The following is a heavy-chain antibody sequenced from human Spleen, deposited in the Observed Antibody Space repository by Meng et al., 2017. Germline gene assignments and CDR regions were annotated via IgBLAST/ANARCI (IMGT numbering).Heavy chain of an antibody. D-gene: IGHD2-15*01. CDR1: VYTFPDYA. CDR3: VRDEYISAAGKLFGDY. CDR2: NDHWSGGT. J-gene: IGHJ4*02. Sequence: VHLVKLWAELNHPEVTVQVSCKPSVYTFPDYALHWVRLVPGQGLGWKGRNDHWSGGTQYPQNFQSRVLMTRYTSISTTYMELGGLRFIATSVYYCVRDEYISAAGKLFGDYWGQGTLVTVS. V-gene: IGHV1-2*06.